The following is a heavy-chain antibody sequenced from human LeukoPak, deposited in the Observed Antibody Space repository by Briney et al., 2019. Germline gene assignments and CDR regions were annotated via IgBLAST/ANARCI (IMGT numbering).Heavy chain of an antibody. J-gene: IGHJ5*02. CDR3: ARLSFEYSSSSSPLWFDP. CDR1: GGSISSGGYY. Sequence: SETLSLTCTVSGGSISSGGYYWSWIRQHPGKGLEWIGYIYYSGSTNYNPSLKSRVTISVDTSKNQFSLKLSSVTAADTAVYYCARLSFEYSSSSSPLWFDPWGQGTLVTVSS. D-gene: IGHD6-6*01. CDR2: IYYSGST. V-gene: IGHV4-61*08.